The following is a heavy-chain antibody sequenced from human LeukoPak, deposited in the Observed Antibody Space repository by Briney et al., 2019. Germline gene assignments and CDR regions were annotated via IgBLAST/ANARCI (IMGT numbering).Heavy chain of an antibody. D-gene: IGHD4-17*01. J-gene: IGHJ4*02. Sequence: GGSLRLSCAASGFTFSSYAMHWVRQAPGKGLEWVAVISYDGSNKYYADSVKGRFTISRDNSKNTLYLQMNGLRAEDTAVYYCARSHKYGDYYFDYWGQGTLVTVSS. V-gene: IGHV3-30*04. CDR2: ISYDGSNK. CDR1: GFTFSSYA. CDR3: ARSHKYGDYYFDY.